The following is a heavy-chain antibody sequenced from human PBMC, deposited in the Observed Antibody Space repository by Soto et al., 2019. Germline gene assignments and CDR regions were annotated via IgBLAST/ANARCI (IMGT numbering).Heavy chain of an antibody. CDR3: ERDWGGTGDY. Sequence: QVQLVQSGAEVKKPGASVKVSCKASGYTFTSSGISWVRQAPGQGLEWMGWISDYNGNTNYAQKLEGRVTMTTETSTSTAYMELRRLRSDDTAVYYCERDWGGTGDYWGQGTLVTVSS. CDR2: ISDYNGNT. J-gene: IGHJ4*02. CDR1: GYTFTSSG. V-gene: IGHV1-18*01. D-gene: IGHD1-1*01.